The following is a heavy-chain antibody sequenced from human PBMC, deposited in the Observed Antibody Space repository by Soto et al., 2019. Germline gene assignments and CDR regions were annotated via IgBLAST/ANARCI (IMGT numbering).Heavy chain of an antibody. CDR3: AGLWSGYYGVDY. D-gene: IGHD3-3*01. V-gene: IGHV4-59*08. J-gene: IGHJ4*02. CDR1: GGSISSYD. Sequence: SETLSLTCTVSGGSISSYDWSWIRQPPGKGLEWIGYIYYSGSTNYNPSLKSRVTISVDTSKNQFSLKLSSVTAADTAVYYCAGLWSGYYGVDYWGQGTLVTVSS. CDR2: IYYSGST.